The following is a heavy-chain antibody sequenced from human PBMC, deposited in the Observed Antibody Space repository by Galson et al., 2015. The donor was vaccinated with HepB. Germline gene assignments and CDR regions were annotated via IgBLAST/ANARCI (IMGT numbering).Heavy chain of an antibody. CDR2: ISTYNGNT. D-gene: IGHD2-15*01. CDR1: GYTFSSYG. J-gene: IGHJ4*02. V-gene: IGHV1-18*01. Sequence: SVKVSCKASGYTFSSYGITWVRQAPGQGLEWMGWISTYNGNTNSAQKVQGRVTMTTDTSTSTAYMELRSLRSDDTAVYYCARDYCSGGSCHRDYWGQGTLITVSS. CDR3: ARDYCSGGSCHRDY.